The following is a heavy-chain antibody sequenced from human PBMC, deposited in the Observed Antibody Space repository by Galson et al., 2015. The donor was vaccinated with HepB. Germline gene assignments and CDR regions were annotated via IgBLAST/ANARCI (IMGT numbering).Heavy chain of an antibody. V-gene: IGHV3-21*01. J-gene: IGHJ4*02. CDR2: ISSSSSYI. CDR3: ARFIGYSSGRIDY. D-gene: IGHD6-19*01. CDR1: GFTFSSYS. Sequence: SLRLSCAASGFTFSSYSMNWVRQAPGKGLEWVSSISSSSSYISYADSVKGRFTISRDNAKNSLYLQMNSLRAEDTAVYYCARFIGYSSGRIDYWGQGTLVTVSS.